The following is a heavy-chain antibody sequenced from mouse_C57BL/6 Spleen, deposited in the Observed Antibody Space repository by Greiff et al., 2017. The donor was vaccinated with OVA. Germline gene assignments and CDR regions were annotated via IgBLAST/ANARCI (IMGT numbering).Heavy chain of an antibody. V-gene: IGHV3-6*01. J-gene: IGHJ4*01. Sequence: DVKLQESGPGLVKPSQSLSLTCSVTGYSITSGYYWNWIRQFPGNKLEWMGYISYDGSNNYNPSLKNRISITRDTSKNQFFLKLNSVTTEDTATYYCASDLAMDYWGQGTSVTVSS. CDR1: GYSITSGYY. CDR3: ASDLAMDY. CDR2: ISYDGSN.